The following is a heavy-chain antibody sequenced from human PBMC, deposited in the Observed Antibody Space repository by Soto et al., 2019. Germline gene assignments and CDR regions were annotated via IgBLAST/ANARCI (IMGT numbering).Heavy chain of an antibody. V-gene: IGHV4-39*01. D-gene: IGHD6-19*01. CDR3: ARQGSHWLVRYYFDY. CDR2: IYYSGST. CDR1: GGSISSSSYY. J-gene: IGHJ4*02. Sequence: SETLSLTCTVSGGSISSSSYYWGWIRQPPGKGLEWIGSIYYSGSTYYNPSLKSRVTISVDTSKNQFSLKLSSVTAADTAVYYCARQGSHWLVRYYFDYWGQGTLVTVSS.